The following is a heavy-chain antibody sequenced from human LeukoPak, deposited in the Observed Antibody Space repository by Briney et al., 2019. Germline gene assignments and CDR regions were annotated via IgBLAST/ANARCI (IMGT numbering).Heavy chain of an antibody. J-gene: IGHJ2*01. CDR3: AREIGRIGVVVIAWYFDL. CDR1: GGSISSGSYY. Sequence: PSGTLSLTCAVSGGSISSGSYYWSWIRQPAGKGLEWIGRIYTSGSTNYNPSLKSRVTISVDTSKNQFSLKLSSVTAADTAVYYCAREIGRIGVVVIAWYFDLWGRGTLVTVSS. D-gene: IGHD3-22*01. V-gene: IGHV4-61*02. CDR2: IYTSGST.